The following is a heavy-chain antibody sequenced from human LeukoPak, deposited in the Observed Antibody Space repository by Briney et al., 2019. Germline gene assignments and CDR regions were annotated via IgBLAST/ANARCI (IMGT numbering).Heavy chain of an antibody. J-gene: IGHJ4*02. V-gene: IGHV3-7*01. CDR1: GFTLNSYW. CDR3: ARHSRGSPIDD. Sequence: GGSLRLSCAASGFTLNSYWMCWVRQAPEKGPEWLANIRQDGSDKQYVDSVKGRFTISRDNAKNSLYLQMNSLSAEDTAVYYCARHSRGSPIDDWGQGTLVTVSS. D-gene: IGHD2-15*01. CDR2: IRQDGSDK.